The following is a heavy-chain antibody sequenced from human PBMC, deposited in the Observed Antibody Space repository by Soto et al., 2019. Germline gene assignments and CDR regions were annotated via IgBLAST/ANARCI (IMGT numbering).Heavy chain of an antibody. D-gene: IGHD2-2*02. V-gene: IGHV4-34*01. CDR3: ARGDPQSQYPNWFDP. CDR2: INHSGST. CDR1: GGSFSGYY. J-gene: IGHJ5*02. Sequence: SETLSLTCAVYGGSFSGYYWSWIRQPPGKGLEWIGEINHSGSTNYNPSLKSRVTISVDTSKNQFSLKLSSVTAADTAVYYCARGDPQSQYPNWFDPWGQGTLVTVSS.